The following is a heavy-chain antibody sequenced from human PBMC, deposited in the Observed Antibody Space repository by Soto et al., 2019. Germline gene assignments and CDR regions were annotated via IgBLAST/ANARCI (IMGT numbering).Heavy chain of an antibody. Sequence: QVQLVESGGGVVQPGRSLRLSCEASRFTFSSYAMHWVRQAPGKGLVWVAVISYDGSTKYYADSVKGRITISRDNSNNMLYLHVDSLRPEDTAVYYCAKDQGNLLWNGGIDSWGQGTLVTVSS. CDR2: ISYDGSTK. J-gene: IGHJ4*02. CDR1: RFTFSSYA. CDR3: AKDQGNLLWNGGIDS. D-gene: IGHD1-1*01. V-gene: IGHV3-30*04.